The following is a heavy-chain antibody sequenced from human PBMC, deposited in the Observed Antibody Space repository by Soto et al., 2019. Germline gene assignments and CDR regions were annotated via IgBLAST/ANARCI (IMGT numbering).Heavy chain of an antibody. CDR2: ISYDGSNK. J-gene: IGHJ6*02. Sequence: GGSLRLSCAASGFTFSSYGMHWVRQAPGKGLEWVAVISYDGSNKYYADSVKGRFTISRDNSKNTLYLQMNSLRAEDTAVYYCAKDSEDTAMVWDYYYYGMDVWGQGTTVTVS. V-gene: IGHV3-30*18. CDR3: AKDSEDTAMVWDYYYYGMDV. D-gene: IGHD5-18*01. CDR1: GFTFSSYG.